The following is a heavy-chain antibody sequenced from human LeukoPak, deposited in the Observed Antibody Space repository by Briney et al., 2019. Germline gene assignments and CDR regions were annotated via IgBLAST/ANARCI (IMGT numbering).Heavy chain of an antibody. CDR1: GFTFSSYA. CDR3: ARARWELHYYFDY. J-gene: IGHJ4*02. CDR2: ISYDGSNK. D-gene: IGHD1-26*01. V-gene: IGHV3-30*04. Sequence: GGSLRLSCAASGFTFSSYAMHWVRQAPGKGLEWVAVISYDGSNKYYADSVKGRFTNSRDNSKNTLYLQMNSLRAEDTAVYYCARARWELHYYFDYWGQGTLVTVSS.